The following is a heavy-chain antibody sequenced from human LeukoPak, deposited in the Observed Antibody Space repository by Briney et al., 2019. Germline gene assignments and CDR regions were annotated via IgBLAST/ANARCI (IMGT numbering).Heavy chain of an antibody. D-gene: IGHD2-2*01. CDR3: ARGYCSSTSCFLDY. CDR2: IIPVFGTA. CDR1: GATLTTYA. V-gene: IGHV1-69*05. J-gene: IGHJ4*02. Sequence: GASVKVSCKASGATLTTYAIIWVRQAPGQGLEWMGGIIPVFGTANYAQRFQGRVTITTDESTSTAYMELTSLRSEDTAVYYCARGYCSSTSCFLDYWGQGTLVTVSS.